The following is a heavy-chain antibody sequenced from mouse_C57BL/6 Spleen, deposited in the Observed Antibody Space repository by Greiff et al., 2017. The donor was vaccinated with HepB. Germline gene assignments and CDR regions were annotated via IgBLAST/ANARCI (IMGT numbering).Heavy chain of an antibody. Sequence: VQLQESGPELVKPGASVKISCKASGYAFSSSWMNWVKQRPGKGLEWIGRIYPGDGDTNYNGKFKGKATLTADKSSSTAYMQLSSLTSEDSAVYFFARRGIYYDYYYAMDYWGQGTSVTVSS. D-gene: IGHD2-4*01. J-gene: IGHJ4*01. V-gene: IGHV1-82*01. CDR3: ARRGIYYDYYYAMDY. CDR2: IYPGDGDT. CDR1: GYAFSSSW.